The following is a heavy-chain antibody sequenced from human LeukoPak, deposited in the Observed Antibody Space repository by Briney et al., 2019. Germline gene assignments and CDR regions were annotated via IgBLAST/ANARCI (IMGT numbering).Heavy chain of an antibody. V-gene: IGHV3-48*02. D-gene: IGHD6-19*01. Sequence: PGGSLRLSCAASGFTFSSYSMNWVRQAPGKGLEWVSYISSSSSTIYYADSVKGRFTISGDNAKNSLYLQMNSLRDEDTAVYYCARDEQWLVWRGRGTFDYWGQGTLVTVSS. J-gene: IGHJ4*02. CDR3: ARDEQWLVWRGRGTFDY. CDR1: GFTFSSYS. CDR2: ISSSSSTI.